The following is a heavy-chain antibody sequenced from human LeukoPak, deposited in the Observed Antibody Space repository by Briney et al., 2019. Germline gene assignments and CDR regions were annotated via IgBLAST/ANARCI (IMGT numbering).Heavy chain of an antibody. Sequence: GGSLRLPCAASGFTFSSYGMHWVRQAPGKGLEWVAVISYDGSNKYYADSVKGRFTISRDNSKNTLYLQMNSLRAEDTAVYYCAKGGTSPNFDYWGQGTLVTVSS. D-gene: IGHD2-2*01. CDR2: ISYDGSNK. CDR3: AKGGTSPNFDY. CDR1: GFTFSSYG. J-gene: IGHJ4*02. V-gene: IGHV3-30*18.